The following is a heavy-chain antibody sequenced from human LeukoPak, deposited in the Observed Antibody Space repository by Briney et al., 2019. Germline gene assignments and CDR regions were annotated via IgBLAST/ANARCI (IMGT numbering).Heavy chain of an antibody. CDR3: TRDYGGTEGVFDY. Sequence: GGSLRLSCAASGFTFSTYSMNWVRQAPGKGLEWVSSISGSSTYINYGDSVKGRFTVSRDNAKNSVYLQMSSLRAEDTAVYYCTRDYGGTEGVFDYWGQGSLVTVSS. J-gene: IGHJ4*02. V-gene: IGHV3-21*01. CDR1: GFTFSTYS. CDR2: ISGSSTYI. D-gene: IGHD1-1*01.